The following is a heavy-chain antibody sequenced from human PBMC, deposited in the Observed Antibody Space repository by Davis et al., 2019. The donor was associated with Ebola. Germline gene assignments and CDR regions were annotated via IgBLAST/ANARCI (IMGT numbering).Heavy chain of an antibody. V-gene: IGHV4-39*07. CDR1: GGSISSSSYY. CDR2: IYYSGST. J-gene: IGHJ6*02. D-gene: IGHD4-17*01. Sequence: PSETLSLTCTVSGGSISSSSYYWGWIRQPPGKGLEWIGSIYYSGSTYYNPSLKSRVTISVDTSKNQFSLKLSSVTAADTAVYYCATAYGDYGPYYYYYGMDVWGQGTTVTVSS. CDR3: ATAYGDYGPYYYYYGMDV.